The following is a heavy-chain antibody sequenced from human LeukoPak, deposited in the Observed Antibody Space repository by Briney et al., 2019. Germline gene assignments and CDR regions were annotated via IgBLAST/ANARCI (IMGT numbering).Heavy chain of an antibody. CDR1: GGSISSYY. CDR2: IYYSGST. D-gene: IGHD4-11*01. V-gene: IGHV4-59*01. Sequence: SETLSLTCTVSGGSISSYYWSWIRQPPGKGLEWIGYIYYSGSTNYNPSLKSRVTISVDSSKNQFSLKLSSVTAADTAVYYCARGAGGFSNYNWFDPWGQGTLVTVSS. J-gene: IGHJ5*02. CDR3: ARGAGGFSNYNWFDP.